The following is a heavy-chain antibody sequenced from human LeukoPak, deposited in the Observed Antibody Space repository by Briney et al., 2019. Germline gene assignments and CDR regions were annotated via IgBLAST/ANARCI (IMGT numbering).Heavy chain of an antibody. CDR1: GGSLSGYY. V-gene: IGHV4-34*01. CDR3: ARGIRGGGMNASGYYRYHYNGLDV. J-gene: IGHJ6*02. D-gene: IGHD5-12*01. CDR2: VIHRQSI. Sequence: SETLCLTCAVSGGSLSGYYRSWIRDSPGKGLEWGGDVIHRQSINLNPSLMSRLDISVDTSKNQCSLRLSTVTAADPAVYFCARGIRGGGMNASGYYRYHYNGLDVWGQGTTVTVSS.